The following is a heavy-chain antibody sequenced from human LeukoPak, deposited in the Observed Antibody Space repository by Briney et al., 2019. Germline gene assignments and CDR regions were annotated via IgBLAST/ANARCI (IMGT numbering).Heavy chain of an antibody. CDR3: ARDYGSGSYNY. Sequence: SETLSLTCTVSGYSISSGYYWGWIRQPPGKGLEWIGSIYHSGSTYYNPSLKSRVTISVDTSKNQFSLKLSSVTAADTAVYYCARDYGSGSYNYWGQGTLVTVSS. D-gene: IGHD3-10*01. CDR1: GYSISSGYY. CDR2: IYHSGST. V-gene: IGHV4-38-2*02. J-gene: IGHJ4*02.